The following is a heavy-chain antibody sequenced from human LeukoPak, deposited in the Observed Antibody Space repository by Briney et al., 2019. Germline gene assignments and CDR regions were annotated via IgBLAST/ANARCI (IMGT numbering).Heavy chain of an antibody. V-gene: IGHV4-59*01. CDR1: GGSISSYY. Sequence: SETLSLTCTVSGGSISSYYWSWIRQPPGKGLEWIGYIYYSGSTNYNPSLKGRVTISVDTSKNQFSLKLSSVTAADTAVYYCARSIAAAGEGFDYWGQGTLVTVSS. CDR2: IYYSGST. CDR3: ARSIAAAGEGFDY. J-gene: IGHJ4*02. D-gene: IGHD6-13*01.